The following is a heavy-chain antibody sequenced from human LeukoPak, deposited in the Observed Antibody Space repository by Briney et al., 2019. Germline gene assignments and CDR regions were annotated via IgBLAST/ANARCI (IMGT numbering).Heavy chain of an antibody. CDR2: IYRDGSS. CDR3: ARSFYDILIGYYQYFDY. CDR1: GLSVSSNY. D-gene: IGHD3-9*01. Sequence: GGSLRLSCVASGLSVSSNYMSWVRQAPGKGLEWVSDIYRDGSSYYAESVKGRFTISRDNSKNTLYIQMNSLRAEDTAVYYCARSFYDILIGYYQYFDYWGQGTLVTVSS. V-gene: IGHV3-66*01. J-gene: IGHJ4*02.